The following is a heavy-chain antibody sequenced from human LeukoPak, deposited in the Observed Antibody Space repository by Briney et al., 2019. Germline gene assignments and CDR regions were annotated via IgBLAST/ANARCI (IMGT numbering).Heavy chain of an antibody. V-gene: IGHV1-8*03. Sequence: ASVKVSCKASGYTFTSYDINWVRQATGQGLEWMGWMNPNSGNTGYAQKFQGRVTITRNTSISTAYMELSSLRSEDTAVYYCARGVRGYSYGYYYYYMGVWGKGTTVTVSS. CDR3: ARGVRGYSYGYYYYYMGV. J-gene: IGHJ6*03. CDR2: MNPNSGNT. CDR1: GYTFTSYD. D-gene: IGHD5-18*01.